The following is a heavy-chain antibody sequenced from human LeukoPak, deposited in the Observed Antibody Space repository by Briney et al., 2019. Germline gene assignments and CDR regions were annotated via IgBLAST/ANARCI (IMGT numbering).Heavy chain of an antibody. CDR1: GFTFSSYW. J-gene: IGHJ4*02. CDR3: ARTSIAAREADY. Sequence: GGSLRLSCAASGFTFSSYWMSWVRQAPGKGLEYVSAISNNGGSTYYAKSVKGRFTISRDNSKNTLYLQMGSLRAEDMAVYYCARTSIAAREADYWGQGTLVTVSS. V-gene: IGHV3-64*01. CDR2: ISNNGGST. D-gene: IGHD6-6*01.